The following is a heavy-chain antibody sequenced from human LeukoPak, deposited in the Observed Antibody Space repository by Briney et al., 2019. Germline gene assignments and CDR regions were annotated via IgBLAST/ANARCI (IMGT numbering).Heavy chain of an antibody. Sequence: PSETLSLTSAVYGGSFSGYYWSWIRQPPGKGLEWIGEINHSGSTNYNPSLKSRVSISVDTSKNQFSLRLSSVTAADTAVYYCARHGTGGVSGYLDYWGQGTLVTVSS. D-gene: IGHD5-12*01. CDR1: GGSFSGYY. V-gene: IGHV4-34*01. CDR3: ARHGTGGVSGYLDY. J-gene: IGHJ4*02. CDR2: INHSGST.